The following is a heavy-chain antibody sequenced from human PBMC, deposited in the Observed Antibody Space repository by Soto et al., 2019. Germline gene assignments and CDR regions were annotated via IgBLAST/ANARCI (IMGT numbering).Heavy chain of an antibody. CDR1: GFAFSSYS. D-gene: IGHD2-8*02. CDR3: IKASTGTGVRGYR. CDR2: ISSDGRNT. Sequence: EVQLVESGGGLVQPGGSLRLSCAASGFAFSSYSMQWVRQAPGKGPVWVSRISSDGRNTTYADFVKGRFTISRDNAENTVHVQMTRLTDADTAVYYCIKASTGTGVRGYRWGQVTLVTVSS. V-gene: IGHV3-74*01. J-gene: IGHJ5*02.